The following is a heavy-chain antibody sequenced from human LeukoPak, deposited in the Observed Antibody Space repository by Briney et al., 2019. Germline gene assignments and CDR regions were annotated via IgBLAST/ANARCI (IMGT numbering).Heavy chain of an antibody. V-gene: IGHV1-18*01. J-gene: IGHJ4*02. D-gene: IGHD3-3*01. CDR3: ARDFTIFRMTHPGDY. CDR1: GYTFTSYG. CDR2: ISAYNGNT. Sequence: ASVKVSCKASGYTFTSYGISWVRQAPGQGLEWMGWISAYNGNTNYAQKLQGRVTMTTDTSTSTAYMELRSLRSDDTAVYYCARDFTIFRMTHPGDYWGQGTLVTVSS.